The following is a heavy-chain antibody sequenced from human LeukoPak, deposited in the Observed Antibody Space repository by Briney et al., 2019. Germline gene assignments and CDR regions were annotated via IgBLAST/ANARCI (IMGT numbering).Heavy chain of an antibody. V-gene: IGHV4-31*03. CDR2: IYYSGST. D-gene: IGHD3-10*01. CDR1: GGSISRGGYY. CDR3: ARETAMVRGVTIPTNFDY. J-gene: IGHJ4*02. Sequence: KPSETLSLTCTVSGGSISRGGYYWSWIRQHPGKGLEWIGYIYYSGSTYYNPSLKSRVTISVDTSKNQFSLKLSSVTAADTAVYYCARETAMVRGVTIPTNFDYWGQGTLVTVSS.